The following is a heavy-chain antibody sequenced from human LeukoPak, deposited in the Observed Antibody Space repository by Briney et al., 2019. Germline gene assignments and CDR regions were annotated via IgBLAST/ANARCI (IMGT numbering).Heavy chain of an antibody. CDR3: ARAYCSGGSCYGYYFDY. CDR2: IYYSGST. V-gene: IGHV4-30-4*01. D-gene: IGHD2-15*01. Sequence: PSQTLSLTYTVSGGSISSGDYYWSWIRQPPGKGLEWIGYIYYSGSTYYNPSLKSRVTISVDTSKNQFSLKLSSVTAADTAVYYCARAYCSGGSCYGYYFDYWGQGTLVTVSS. CDR1: GGSISSGDYY. J-gene: IGHJ4*02.